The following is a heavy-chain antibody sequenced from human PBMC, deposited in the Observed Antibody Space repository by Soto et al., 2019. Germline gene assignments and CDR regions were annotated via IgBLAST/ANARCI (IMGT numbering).Heavy chain of an antibody. Sequence: QVQLVQSGAEVKKPGASVKVSCKVSGYTLTELSMHWVRQAPGKGLAWMGGFDPEDGETIYAQKFQGRVTMTDDTSTDTAYMELSSLRSEDTAVYYCATDSIVATIRPSWDFDYCGQGTLVTVSS. CDR3: ATDSIVATIRPSWDFDY. D-gene: IGHD5-12*01. V-gene: IGHV1-24*01. CDR1: GYTLTELS. J-gene: IGHJ4*02. CDR2: FDPEDGET.